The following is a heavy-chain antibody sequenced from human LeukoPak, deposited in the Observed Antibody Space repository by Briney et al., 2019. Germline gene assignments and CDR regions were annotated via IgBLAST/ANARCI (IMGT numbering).Heavy chain of an antibody. CDR1: GFTFSDYY. J-gene: IGHJ4*02. CDR3: AKVISSYSGYDSY. V-gene: IGHV3-23*01. D-gene: IGHD5-12*01. Sequence: GGSLRLSCAASGFTFSDYYMSWVRQAPGKGLEWVSSISNGGHHTYYADSVRGRFTISRDNSKNTLYLQMDSLRAADTAVYYCAKVISSYSGYDSYWGQGTLVTVSS. CDR2: ISNGGHHT.